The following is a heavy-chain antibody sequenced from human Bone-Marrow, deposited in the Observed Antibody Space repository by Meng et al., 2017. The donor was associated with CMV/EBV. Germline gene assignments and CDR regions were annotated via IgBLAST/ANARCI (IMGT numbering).Heavy chain of an antibody. J-gene: IGHJ4*02. CDR2: IVVGSGNT. D-gene: IGHD6-13*01. CDR3: AAAPPPDLPIFIAAAGCFDY. V-gene: IGHV1-58*01. CDR1: GFTFTSSA. Sequence: SVKVSCKASGFTFTSSAVQWVRQARGQRLEWIGWIVVGSGNTNYAQKFQERVTITRNMSTSTAYMELSSLRSEDTAVYYCAAAPPPDLPIFIAAAGCFDYWGQGPLVPVSS.